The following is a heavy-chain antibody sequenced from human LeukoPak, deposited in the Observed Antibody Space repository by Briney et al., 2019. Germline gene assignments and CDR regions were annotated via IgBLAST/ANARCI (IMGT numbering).Heavy chain of an antibody. J-gene: IGHJ4*02. CDR1: GFIFSSYG. V-gene: IGHV3-30*02. CDR2: IRSDGSNK. Sequence: GGSLRLSCAGSGFIFSSYGMHWVRQAPGKGLEWMAFIRSDGSNKYYADSVKGRFTISRDNSKNTLYLQMNSLRAEDTAVYYCAKVGHDYGDFYGYYFDYWGQGTLVTVSS. D-gene: IGHD4-17*01. CDR3: AKVGHDYGDFYGYYFDY.